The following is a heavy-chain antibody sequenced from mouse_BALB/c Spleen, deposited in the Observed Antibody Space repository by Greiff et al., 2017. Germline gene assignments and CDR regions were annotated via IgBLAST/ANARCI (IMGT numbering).Heavy chain of an antibody. D-gene: IGHD1-1*01. Sequence: EVKVEESGGGLVQPGGSLRLSCATSGFTFTDYYMSWVRQPPGKALEWLGFIRNKANGYTTEYSASVKGRFTISRDNSQSILYLQMNTLRAEDSATYYCARDTYGSSYVWFAYWGQGTLVTVSA. CDR2: IRNKANGYTT. J-gene: IGHJ3*01. CDR3: ARDTYGSSYVWFAY. CDR1: GFTFTDYY. V-gene: IGHV7-3*02.